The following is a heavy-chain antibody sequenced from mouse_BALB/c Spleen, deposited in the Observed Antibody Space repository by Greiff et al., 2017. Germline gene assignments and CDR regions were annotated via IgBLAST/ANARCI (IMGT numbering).Heavy chain of an antibody. CDR2: INPSNGGT. J-gene: IGHJ3*01. V-gene: IGHV1S81*02. D-gene: IGHD2-4*01. CDR3: TRDGITAWFAY. Sequence: QVQLQQSGAELVKPGASVKLSCKASGYTFTSYYMYWVKQRPGQGFEWIGEINPSNGGTNFNEKFKSKATLTVDKSSSTAYMQLSSLTSEDSAVYYCTRDGITAWFAYWGQGTLVTVSA. CDR1: GYTFTSYY.